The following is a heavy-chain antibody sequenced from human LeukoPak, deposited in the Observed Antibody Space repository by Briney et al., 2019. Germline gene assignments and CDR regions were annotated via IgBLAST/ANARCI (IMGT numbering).Heavy chain of an antibody. V-gene: IGHV4-59*08. J-gene: IGHJ4*02. Sequence: PSETLSLTCTVSGGSISTYYWSWLRQPPGKGLEWIGYIHYSGTTNYNPSLKNRVTISLDTSKNQFSLTLSSVPAADTAVYYCARMGGYSGYATHWGQGTLVTVSS. CDR2: IHYSGTT. CDR3: ARMGGYSGYATH. D-gene: IGHD5-12*01. CDR1: GGSISTYY.